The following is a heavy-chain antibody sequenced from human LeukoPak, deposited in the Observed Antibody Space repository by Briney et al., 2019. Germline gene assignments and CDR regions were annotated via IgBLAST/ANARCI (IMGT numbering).Heavy chain of an antibody. CDR2: IIPLGSA. CDR3: ARHLTGERAFDV. V-gene: IGHV4-34*12. J-gene: IGHJ3*01. D-gene: IGHD7-27*01. CDR1: GGSFSGYY. Sequence: SETLSLTCAVYGGSFSGYYWSWIRQPPGKGREWIGEIIPLGSASCNPSLKSRITISIDTSKNQFSLKLSSVTAADTAAYYCARHLTGERAFDVWGQGTVVTVSS.